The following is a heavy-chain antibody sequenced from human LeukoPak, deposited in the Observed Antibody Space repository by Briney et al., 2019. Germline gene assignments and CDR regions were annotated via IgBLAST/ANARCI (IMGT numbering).Heavy chain of an antibody. Sequence: GGSLRLSCAASGFTFSSNWMHWVRQAPGKGLVWVSRSNEDGSTTNYADSVKGRFTISRDNAKDTLYLQMDSLTAEDTAVYYCVRDLGGRSGHWGQGTLVTVSS. V-gene: IGHV3-74*01. CDR1: GFTFSSNW. CDR3: VRDLGGRSGH. D-gene: IGHD1-26*01. J-gene: IGHJ4*02. CDR2: SNEDGSTT.